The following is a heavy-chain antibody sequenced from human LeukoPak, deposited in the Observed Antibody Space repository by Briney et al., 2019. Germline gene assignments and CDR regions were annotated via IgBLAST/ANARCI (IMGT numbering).Heavy chain of an antibody. CDR1: GYTFPNYW. CDR2: IYPGDSNT. J-gene: IGHJ4*02. Sequence: KVSCKGSGYTFPNYWIGWVRQMPGKGLEWMGIIYPGDSNTRYSPSFQGQVTISADKSISTAYLQWSSLKASDTAMYYCARFAYGSDYFPGHYWGQGTLVTDPS. CDR3: ARFAYGSDYFPGHY. V-gene: IGHV5-51*01. D-gene: IGHD3-22*01.